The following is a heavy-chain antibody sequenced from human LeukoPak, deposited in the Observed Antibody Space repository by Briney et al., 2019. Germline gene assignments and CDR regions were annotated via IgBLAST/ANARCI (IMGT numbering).Heavy chain of an antibody. D-gene: IGHD3-10*01. CDR1: GYTFTSYG. CDR3: ARDYGPRGFHYFGMDV. V-gene: IGHV1-18*01. CDR2: ISAYNGNT. Sequence: ASVKVSCKASGYTFTSYGISWVRQAPGQGLEWMGWISAYNGNTNYAQKLQGRVTMTTDTSTSTAYMELRSLRSDDTAVYYCARDYGPRGFHYFGMDVWGQGTTVTDSS. J-gene: IGHJ6*02.